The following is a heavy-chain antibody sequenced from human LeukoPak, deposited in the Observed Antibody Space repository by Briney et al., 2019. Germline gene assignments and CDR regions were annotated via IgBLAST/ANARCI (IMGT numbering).Heavy chain of an antibody. CDR3: ARGASTVTGYFDY. Sequence: SETLSLTCAVFGASISSYNCWGWVRQSPGKVLEWIGEIYRSGITNYNPSLKSRVTISVDKSKNQFSLKLNSVTAADTAMYYCARGASTVTGYFDYWGQGTLVTVSS. CDR2: IYRSGIT. CDR1: GASISSYNC. D-gene: IGHD4-17*01. J-gene: IGHJ4*02. V-gene: IGHV4-4*02.